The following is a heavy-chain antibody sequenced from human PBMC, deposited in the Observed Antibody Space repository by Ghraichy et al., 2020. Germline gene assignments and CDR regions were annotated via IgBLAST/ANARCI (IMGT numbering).Heavy chain of an antibody. D-gene: IGHD4-23*01. CDR3: ARDAGDCGGLSHDAFDI. Sequence: LSLTCAASGFSFTTYGMHWVRQVPGKGLEWVAVIWSDGTTKFNPDSVKGRFTISRDQSKNIVYLQMDDLRAEDTAVYYCARDAGDCGGLSHDAFDIWGQGTMVTVSS. J-gene: IGHJ3*02. CDR2: IWSDGTTK. CDR1: GFSFTTYG. V-gene: IGHV3-33*01.